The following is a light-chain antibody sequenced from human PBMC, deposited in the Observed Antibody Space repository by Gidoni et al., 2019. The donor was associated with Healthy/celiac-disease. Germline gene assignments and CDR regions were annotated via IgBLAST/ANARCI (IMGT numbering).Light chain of an antibody. J-gene: IGKJ1*01. CDR3: QQYNSYPWT. CDR2: KAS. V-gene: IGKV1-5*03. CDR1: QSISSW. Sequence: DIQLTQSPSTLSASVGDRVTLTCRASQSISSWLAWYQQKPGQAPKLLIYKASSLESGVPSRFSCSGSGTEFTLTISSLQPDDFATYYCQQYNSYPWTFGQGTKVEIK.